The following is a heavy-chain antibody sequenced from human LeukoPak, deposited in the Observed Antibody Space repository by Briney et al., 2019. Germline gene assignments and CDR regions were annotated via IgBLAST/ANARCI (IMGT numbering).Heavy chain of an antibody. Sequence: KPGGSLRLSCAASGFTFSSYSMNWVRQAPGKGLEWVSSISSSSSYIYYADSVKGRFTISRDNAKNSLYLQMNSLRAEDTAVYYCARGSSTVTTPWRYWGQGTLVTVSS. CDR3: ARGSSTVTTPWRY. V-gene: IGHV3-21*01. J-gene: IGHJ4*02. CDR2: ISSSSSYI. CDR1: GFTFSSYS. D-gene: IGHD4-11*01.